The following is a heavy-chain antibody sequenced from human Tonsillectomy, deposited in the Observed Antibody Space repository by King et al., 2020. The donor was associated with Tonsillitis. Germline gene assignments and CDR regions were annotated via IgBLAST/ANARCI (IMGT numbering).Heavy chain of an antibody. D-gene: IGHD2-15*01. V-gene: IGHV4-38-2*01. Sequence: VQLQESGPGLVKPSETLSLTCAVFGYSISSGYYWGWIRQPPGKGLEWIGSIYHSGSTFYNPSLKSRVTISVDTSKSQFSLKLSSVTAADPAVYYCASADCSGGSCYFFFDDWGQGTLVTVSS. CDR2: IYHSGST. J-gene: IGHJ4*02. CDR3: ASADCSGGSCYFFFDD. CDR1: GYSISSGYY.